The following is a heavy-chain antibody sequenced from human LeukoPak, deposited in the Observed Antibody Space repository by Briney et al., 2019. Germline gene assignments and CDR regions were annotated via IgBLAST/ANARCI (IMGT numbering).Heavy chain of an antibody. CDR1: GGTFSSYA. V-gene: IGHV1-69*05. Sequence: VASVKVSCKASGGTFSSYAISWVRQAPGQGLEWMGRIIPIFGTANYAQKFQGRVTITTDESTSTAHMELSSLRSEDTAVYYCAREYSYGYEVSALDIWGQGTMVTVSS. D-gene: IGHD5-18*01. J-gene: IGHJ3*02. CDR3: AREYSYGYEVSALDI. CDR2: IIPIFGTA.